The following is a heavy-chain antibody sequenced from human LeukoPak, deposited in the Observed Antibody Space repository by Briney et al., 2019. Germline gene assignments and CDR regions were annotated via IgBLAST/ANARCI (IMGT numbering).Heavy chain of an antibody. J-gene: IGHJ4*02. Sequence: GGSLRLSCAVSGFTFSSYWMHWVRQAPGKGLVWVSRINSDGSTTSYADSVKGRFTISRDNAKNTLYLQMNSLRADGTAVYYYARAPYDDYPAYWGQGTLVTVSS. CDR3: ARAPYDDYPAY. CDR1: GFTFSSYW. V-gene: IGHV3-74*01. D-gene: IGHD4-17*01. CDR2: INSDGSTT.